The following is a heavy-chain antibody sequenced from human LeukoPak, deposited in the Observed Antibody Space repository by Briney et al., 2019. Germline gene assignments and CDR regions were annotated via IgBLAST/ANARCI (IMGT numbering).Heavy chain of an antibody. CDR1: GGSISSYY. D-gene: IGHD3-16*01. CDR3: ARETSQKGAHYMDV. V-gene: IGHV4-59*01. CDR2: IYYSGRT. Sequence: SETLSLTCTVSGGSISSYYWSWIRQPPGKGLEWIGYIYYSGRTNYKSSLKSRVTISVDTSKNQFSLKLSSVPAADTAVYYCARETSQKGAHYMDVWGKGTTVTISS. J-gene: IGHJ6*03.